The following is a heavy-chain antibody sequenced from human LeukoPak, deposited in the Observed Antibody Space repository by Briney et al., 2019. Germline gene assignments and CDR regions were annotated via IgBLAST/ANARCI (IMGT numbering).Heavy chain of an antibody. J-gene: IGHJ4*02. CDR2: IYYSGST. D-gene: IGHD3-16*02. Sequence: SETLSLTCTVSGASISSYYWSWIRQPPGKGLEWIGYIYYSGSTNYNPSLQSRVTISVDTSKNQFSLKLTSVTAADTAVYYCARDGVITFGGFIGYFDYWGQGALVTVSS. CDR1: GASISSYY. CDR3: ARDGVITFGGFIGYFDY. V-gene: IGHV4-59*01.